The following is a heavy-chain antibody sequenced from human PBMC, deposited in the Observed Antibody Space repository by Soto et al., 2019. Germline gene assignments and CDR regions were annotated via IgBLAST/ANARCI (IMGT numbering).Heavy chain of an antibody. CDR1: GCTFSSYA. D-gene: IGHD1-26*01. J-gene: IGHJ4*02. CDR3: ARSVGSGSYVFDY. V-gene: IGHV3-30-3*01. Sequence: QVQLVESGGGVVQPGRSLRLSCAASGCTFSSYAMHWVRQAPGKGLEWVAVISDDGSNKYYADSVKGRFTISSDNSKNTLYQHMNCLRAEDTAVYYCARSVGSGSYVFDYWGQGTLVTVSS. CDR2: ISDDGSNK.